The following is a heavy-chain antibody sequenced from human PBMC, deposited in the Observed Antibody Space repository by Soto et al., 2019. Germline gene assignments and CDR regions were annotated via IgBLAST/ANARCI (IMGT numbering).Heavy chain of an antibody. CDR3: ARGYYLLHFVYALDV. CDR2: IYANDTT. Sequence: EVQLVETGGGLIQPGGSLRLSCAASGFSVTMNYMTWVRQAPGKGLEWVSVIYANDTTHYADSVKGRFTISSDHAKNTAYLQMNSLRVEDTAVYYCARGYYLLHFVYALDVWGQGTTVPVSS. V-gene: IGHV3-53*02. CDR1: GFSVTMNY. D-gene: IGHD2-8*01. J-gene: IGHJ6*02.